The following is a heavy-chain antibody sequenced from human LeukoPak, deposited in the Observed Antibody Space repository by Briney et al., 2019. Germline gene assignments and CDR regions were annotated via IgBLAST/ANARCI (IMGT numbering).Heavy chain of an antibody. CDR2: ISGSGGST. V-gene: IGHV3-23*01. CDR1: GFTFSSYA. D-gene: IGHD5-18*01. J-gene: IGHJ5*02. CDR3: AKGVYSYGYFGWFDP. Sequence: GGSLRLPCAASGFTFSSYAMSWVRQALGKGLEWVSAISGSGGSTYYADSVKGRFTISRDNSKNTLYLQMNSLRAEDTAVYYCAKGVYSYGYFGWFDPWGQGTLVTVSS.